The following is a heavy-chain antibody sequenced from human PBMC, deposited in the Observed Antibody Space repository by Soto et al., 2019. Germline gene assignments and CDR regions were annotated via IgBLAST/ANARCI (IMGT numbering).Heavy chain of an antibody. CDR3: AREGNLGRWLQPLAF. Sequence: PSETLSLTCTVSGDSISAYSWSLVRQPPGKGLEWIGNIHYNGNTKYNPSLKSRVTMSVDTSKNQFSLKLISVTAADTAKYFCAREGNLGRWLQPLAFWGQGTLVTVSS. CDR1: GDSISAYS. J-gene: IGHJ4*02. CDR2: IHYNGNT. D-gene: IGHD5-12*01. V-gene: IGHV4-59*01.